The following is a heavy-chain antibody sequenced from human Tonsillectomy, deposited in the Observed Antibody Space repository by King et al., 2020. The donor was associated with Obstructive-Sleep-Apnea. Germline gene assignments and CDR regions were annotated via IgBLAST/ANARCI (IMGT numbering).Heavy chain of an antibody. D-gene: IGHD2-8*02. J-gene: IGHJ6*02. V-gene: IGHV3-66*01. CDR1: GFTVSSKY. Sequence: VQLVESGGGLVQPGGSLILSCAASGFTVSSKYMSWVRQAPGKGLEGGPVIYAVGSTYYADSVKGRFTISRDNYKNTGYLQMKSLRAEDTAVYFCARDLVMDVWGQGTTVTVSS. CDR2: IYAVGST. CDR3: ARDLVMDV.